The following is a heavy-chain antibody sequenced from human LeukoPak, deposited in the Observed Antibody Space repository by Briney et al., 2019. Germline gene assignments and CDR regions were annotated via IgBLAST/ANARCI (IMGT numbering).Heavy chain of an antibody. D-gene: IGHD2-15*01. J-gene: IGHJ6*02. CDR1: GGTFSSYA. Sequence: GASVTVSCKASGGTFSSYAISWVRQAPGQGLEWMGGIIPIFGTANYAQKFQGRVTITADEPTSTAYMELSSLRSEDTAVYYCASVYCSGGSCYYYGMDVWGQGTTVTVSS. V-gene: IGHV1-69*13. CDR3: ASVYCSGGSCYYYGMDV. CDR2: IIPIFGTA.